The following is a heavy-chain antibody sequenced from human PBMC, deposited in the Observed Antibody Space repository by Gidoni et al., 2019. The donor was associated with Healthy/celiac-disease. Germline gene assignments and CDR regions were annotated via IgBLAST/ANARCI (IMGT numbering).Heavy chain of an antibody. CDR3: ARVEGYCSSTSCLNYYYYMDV. CDR2: ISSSSSTI. Sequence: EVQLVESGGGLVQPGGSLRLSCAASGFTFSSYSMNWVRQAPGKGLEWVSYISSSSSTIYYADSVKGRFTISRDNAKNSLYLQMNSLSDEDTAVYYCARVEGYCSSTSCLNYYYYMDVWGKGTTVTVSS. V-gene: IGHV3-48*02. D-gene: IGHD2-2*01. CDR1: GFTFSSYS. J-gene: IGHJ6*03.